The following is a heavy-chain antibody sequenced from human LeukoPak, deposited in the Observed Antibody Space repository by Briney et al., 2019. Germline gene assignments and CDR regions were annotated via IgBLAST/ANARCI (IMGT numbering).Heavy chain of an antibody. CDR1: GFTFDDYA. J-gene: IGHJ4*02. D-gene: IGHD3-10*01. CDR3: AKDSYSMVRGVILY. V-gene: IGHV3-9*01. Sequence: GGSLRLSCAASGFTFDDYAMHWVRQAPGKGLEWVSGISWNSGSIGYADSVKGRFTISRDNAKNSLYLQMNSLRAEDTALYYCAKDSYSMVRGVILYWGQGTLVTVSS. CDR2: ISWNSGSI.